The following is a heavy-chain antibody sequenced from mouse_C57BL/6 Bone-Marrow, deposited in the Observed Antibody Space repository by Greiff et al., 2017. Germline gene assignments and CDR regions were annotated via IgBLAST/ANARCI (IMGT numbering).Heavy chain of an antibody. Sequence: VQLVESGAELVKPGASVKLSCKASGYTFTSYWMQWVKQRPGQGLEWIGEIDPSDSYTNYNQKFKGKATLTVDTSSSTAYMQLSSLTSEDSAVYYCARDSEAMDYWGQGTSVTVSS. J-gene: IGHJ4*01. V-gene: IGHV1-50*01. CDR3: ARDSEAMDY. CDR2: IDPSDSYT. CDR1: GYTFTSYW.